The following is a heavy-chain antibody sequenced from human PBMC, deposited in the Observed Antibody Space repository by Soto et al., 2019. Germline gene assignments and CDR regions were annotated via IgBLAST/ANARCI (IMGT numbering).Heavy chain of an antibody. Sequence: QVQLVQSGAEVKKPGASVKVSCNASGYTLSDYLLHWVRQAPGKGLVWMGTINPRGGSTRYAENFQGRVTMTSDTSTSTVYMELSSLRSDDTAVFYCARGSGSFVYGMDVWGQGTTVTVSS. CDR1: GYTLSDYL. J-gene: IGHJ6*02. V-gene: IGHV1-46*01. CDR3: ARGSGSFVYGMDV. D-gene: IGHD3-10*01. CDR2: INPRGGST.